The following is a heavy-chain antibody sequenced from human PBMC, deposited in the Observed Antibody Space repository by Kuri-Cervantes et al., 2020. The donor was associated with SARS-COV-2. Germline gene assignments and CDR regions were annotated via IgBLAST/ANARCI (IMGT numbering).Heavy chain of an antibody. CDR3: ARTYCTNGVCPYYYYGMDV. J-gene: IGHJ6*02. CDR1: GFSLSTSGVG. V-gene: IGHV2-5*01. Sequence: SGPTLVKPTQTLTLTCTFSGFSLSTSGVGVGWIRQPPGKALEWLALIYWNDDKRYSPSLKSRLTITKDTSKNQVLLTMTNMDPVDTATYYCARTYCTNGVCPYYYYGMDVWGQGTTVTVSS. D-gene: IGHD2-8*01. CDR2: IYWNDDK.